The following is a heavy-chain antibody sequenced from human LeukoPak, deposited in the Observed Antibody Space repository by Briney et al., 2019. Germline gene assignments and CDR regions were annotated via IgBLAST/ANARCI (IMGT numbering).Heavy chain of an antibody. D-gene: IGHD3-10*01. CDR3: ARSIRPSGSDYPKPNHGMDV. J-gene: IGHJ6*02. V-gene: IGHV1-18*01. CDR1: GYTFTNYG. Sequence: ASVKVSCKASGYTFTNYGINWVRQAPGQGLEWMGWISAHNGNTNYTQNLQGRVTMTTDTSTSTAYMELRSLRSDDSAVYYCARSIRPSGSDYPKPNHGMDVWGQGTTVTVSS. CDR2: ISAHNGNT.